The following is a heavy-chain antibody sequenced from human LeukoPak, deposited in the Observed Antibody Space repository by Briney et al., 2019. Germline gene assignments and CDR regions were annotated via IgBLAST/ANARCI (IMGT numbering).Heavy chain of an antibody. J-gene: IGHJ6*03. CDR1: GGSISSGDYY. D-gene: IGHD3-3*01. V-gene: IGHV4-30-4*08. CDR2: IYYSGST. CDR3: TSLGSIFGNYYMDV. Sequence: SETLSLTXTVSGGSISSGDYYWSWIRQPPGKGLEWIGYIYYSGSTYYNPSLKSRVTISVDTSKNQFSLKLSSVTAADTAVYYCTSLGSIFGNYYMDVWGKGTTVTVSS.